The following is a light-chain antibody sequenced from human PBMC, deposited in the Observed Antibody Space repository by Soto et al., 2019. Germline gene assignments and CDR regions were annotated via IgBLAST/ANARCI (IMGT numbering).Light chain of an antibody. V-gene: IGKV3-15*01. CDR3: QQCRNWPLT. CDR2: DAS. CDR1: QTVYNN. Sequence: EIVMTQSPATLSVSPGEGATLSCKASQTVYNNLAWYQQRPGQPPRLLIYDASTRATGISARFSGSGYGTEFTLTIRSLQTEDFAVYFCQQCRNWPLTFGGGTTVEIK. J-gene: IGKJ4*01.